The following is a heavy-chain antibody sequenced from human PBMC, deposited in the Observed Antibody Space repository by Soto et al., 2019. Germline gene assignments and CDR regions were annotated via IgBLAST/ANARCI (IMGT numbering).Heavy chain of an antibody. Sequence: QVQLVESGGGVVQPGRSLRLSCAASGFTFSSYGMHWVRQAPGKWLEWVAVISYDGSNKYYADSVKGRFTISRDNSKNTLYMEMNSLRAEDTAVYYCAKGVDSGYDAFDIWGQGKMVNVSS. D-gene: IGHD2-15*01. CDR3: AKGVDSGYDAFDI. CDR1: GFTFSSYG. J-gene: IGHJ3*02. CDR2: ISYDGSNK. V-gene: IGHV3-30*18.